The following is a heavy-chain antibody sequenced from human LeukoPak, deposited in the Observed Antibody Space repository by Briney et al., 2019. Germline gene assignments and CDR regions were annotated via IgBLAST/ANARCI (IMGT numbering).Heavy chain of an antibody. V-gene: IGHV4-38-2*01. CDR3: ARLWGPKFYMDV. J-gene: IGHJ6*03. CDR1: GYSISSGYY. D-gene: IGHD3-16*01. Sequence: PSETLSLTCAVSGYSISSGYYWGWIRQPPGKGLEWIGSIYHSGSTYYNPSLKSRVTISVDTSKNQSSLKLSSVTAADTAVYYCARLWGPKFYMDVWGKGTTVTVSS. CDR2: IYHSGST.